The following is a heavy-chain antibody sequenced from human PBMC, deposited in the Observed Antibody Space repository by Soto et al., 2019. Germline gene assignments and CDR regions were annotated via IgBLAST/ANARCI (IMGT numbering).Heavy chain of an antibody. J-gene: IGHJ6*02. Sequence: QVNLVQSGAEVRKPGASVKVSCKASGYSFTNYPIAWVRRAPGQGLEWMGWISAYSGDTNYAQKFQGRVTMTRDTSTTTTYMELSSLRSDDTAIYYCASRNGTIFGAVISTLDYGMDVWGQGTTVTVSS. CDR3: ASRNGTIFGAVISTLDYGMDV. V-gene: IGHV1-18*01. CDR1: GYSFTNYP. CDR2: ISAYSGDT. D-gene: IGHD3-3*01.